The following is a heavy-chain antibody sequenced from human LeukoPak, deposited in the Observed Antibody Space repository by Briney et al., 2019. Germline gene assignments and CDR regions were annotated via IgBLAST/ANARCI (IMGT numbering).Heavy chain of an antibody. V-gene: IGHV1-69*01. CDR1: GGTFSSYA. CDR3: ARVLYRCSSTSCYVMMGEAFDP. D-gene: IGHD2-2*01. CDR2: IIPIFGTA. J-gene: IGHJ5*02. Sequence: SVKVSCKASGGTFSSYAISWVRQAPGQGLEWMGGIIPIFGTANYAQKFQGRVTITADESTSTAYMELSSLRSEDTAVYYCARVLYRCSSTSCYVMMGEAFDPWGQGTLVTASS.